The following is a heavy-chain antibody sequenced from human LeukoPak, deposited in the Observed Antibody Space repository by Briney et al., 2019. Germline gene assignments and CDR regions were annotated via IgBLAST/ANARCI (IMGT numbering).Heavy chain of an antibody. J-gene: IGHJ4*02. CDR2: IKQDGVEK. D-gene: IGHD1-14*01. Sequence: GGSLRLSCAASGFTFSSYSMNWVRQAPGKGLEWVANIKQDGVEKYYVDSVEGRFSISRDNAKNSLFLQMNNLRVEDTAVYYCARGYNSALDYWGQGTLVTVSS. V-gene: IGHV3-7*04. CDR1: GFTFSSYS. CDR3: ARGYNSALDY.